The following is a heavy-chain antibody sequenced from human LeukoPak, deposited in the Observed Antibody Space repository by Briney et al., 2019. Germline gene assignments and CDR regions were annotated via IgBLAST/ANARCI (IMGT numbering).Heavy chain of an antibody. V-gene: IGHV3-15*01. Sequence: GGSLRLSCAASGFTVSSNYMSWVRQAPGKGLEWVGRIKSKTDGGTTDYAAPVKGRFTISRDDSKNTLYLQMNSLKTEDTAVYYCTTAGSAYVSLWFAERYKDYYDMDVWGQGTTVTVSS. CDR2: IKSKTDGGTT. D-gene: IGHD3-10*01. CDR1: GFTVSSNY. CDR3: TTAGSAYVSLWFAERYKDYYDMDV. J-gene: IGHJ6*02.